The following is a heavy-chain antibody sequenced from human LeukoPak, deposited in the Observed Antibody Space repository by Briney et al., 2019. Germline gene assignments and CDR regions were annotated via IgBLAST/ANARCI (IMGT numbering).Heavy chain of an antibody. Sequence: GASVKVSCKASGYTFTGYYMHWVRQAPGQGLEWMGWINPNSGGTNYAQKFQGRVTMTRDTSISTAYMELSRLRSDDTAVYYCARDIEYYDSSGYPRGRDYWGQGTLVTVSS. D-gene: IGHD3-22*01. J-gene: IGHJ4*02. CDR3: ARDIEYYDSSGYPRGRDY. CDR2: INPNSGGT. V-gene: IGHV1-2*02. CDR1: GYTFTGYY.